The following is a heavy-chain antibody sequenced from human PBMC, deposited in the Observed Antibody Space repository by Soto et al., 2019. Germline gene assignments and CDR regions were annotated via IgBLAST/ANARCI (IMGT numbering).Heavy chain of an antibody. CDR2: IHYSGST. Sequence: SETLSLTCTVSGDCISSFYWSWIRQPPGNGLEWIGYIHYSGSTNYNPSLKSQVIISVDTSKNQCSLKLSSVTAADTAVYFCARVRSNFFDYCCQGPLGTVFS. J-gene: IGHJ4*02. D-gene: IGHD3-3*01. V-gene: IGHV4-59*01. CDR3: ARVRSNFFDY. CDR1: GDCISSFY.